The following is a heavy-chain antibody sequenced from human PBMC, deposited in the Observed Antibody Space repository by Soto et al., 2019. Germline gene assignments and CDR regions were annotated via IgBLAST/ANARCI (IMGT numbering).Heavy chain of an antibody. J-gene: IGHJ3*02. CDR2: IKQDGSEK. CDR1: GFTFSSYW. V-gene: IGHV3-7*04. D-gene: IGHD3-3*01. Sequence: GGSLRLSCAASGFTFSSYWMSWVRQAPGKGLEWVANIKQDGSEKYYVDSVKGRFTISRDIAKNSLYLQMNSLRAEDTAVYYCARARFLEWFAAEDAFDIWGQGTMVTVSS. CDR3: ARARFLEWFAAEDAFDI.